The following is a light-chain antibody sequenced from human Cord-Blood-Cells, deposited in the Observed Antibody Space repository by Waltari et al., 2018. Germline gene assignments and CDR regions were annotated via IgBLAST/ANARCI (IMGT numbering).Light chain of an antibody. V-gene: IGLV2-23*01. CDR2: EGS. CDR1: TSVVGGYNL. Sequence: QSALPQPASVSGPPGQSTTISSTGTTSVVGGYNLVPWYKQHPGKAPKLMIYEGSKRPSGVSNRFSGSKSGNTASLTISGLQAEDEADYYCCSYAGSSTYVFGTGTKVTVL. CDR3: CSYAGSSTYV. J-gene: IGLJ1*01.